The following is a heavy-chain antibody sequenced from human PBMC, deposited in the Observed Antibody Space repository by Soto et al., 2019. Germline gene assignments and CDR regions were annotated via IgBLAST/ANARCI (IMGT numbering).Heavy chain of an antibody. V-gene: IGHV3-7*01. CDR3: ARAGYCGPGCYYYFDY. CDR2: IKPDGSAT. D-gene: IGHD2-2*01. J-gene: IGHJ4*02. Sequence: GGSLRLSCAVSGYTFGSYWMNWVRLIPGKGLEWVAYIKPDGSATYYVDSVKGRFTISRDNAKNSLYLQMNSLRVEDTSVYYCARAGYCGPGCYYYFDYWGQGTLVTVSS. CDR1: GYTFGSYW.